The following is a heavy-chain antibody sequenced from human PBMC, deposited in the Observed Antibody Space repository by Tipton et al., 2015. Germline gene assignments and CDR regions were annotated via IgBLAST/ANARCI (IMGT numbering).Heavy chain of an antibody. Sequence: VQSGAEVKKPGASVKVSCKASGYTFTSYYMHWVRQAPGQGLEWMGIINPLGGSTDYAQKFQGRVTMTRDTSTSTVYMELSSVRSADTAVYYCARDRDYGGNPDYWGQGTLVTVSS. CDR2: INPLGGST. V-gene: IGHV1-46*01. CDR1: GYTFTSYY. D-gene: IGHD4-23*01. J-gene: IGHJ4*02. CDR3: ARDRDYGGNPDY.